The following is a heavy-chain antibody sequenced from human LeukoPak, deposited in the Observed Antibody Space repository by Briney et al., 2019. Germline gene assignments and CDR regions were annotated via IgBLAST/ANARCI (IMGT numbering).Heavy chain of an antibody. V-gene: IGHV3-30*04. CDR1: GFTFSSYA. D-gene: IGHD6-19*01. Sequence: GRSLRLSCAASGFTFSSYAMHWVRQAPGKGLGWVAVMSYDGSNKYYADSGKGRFTLSRDNSKNTLYVQMNSVRAEDTAVYYCARDMVSSSGWPNDAFDIRGQGRMVTDCS. CDR3: ARDMVSSSGWPNDAFDI. CDR2: MSYDGSNK. J-gene: IGHJ3*02.